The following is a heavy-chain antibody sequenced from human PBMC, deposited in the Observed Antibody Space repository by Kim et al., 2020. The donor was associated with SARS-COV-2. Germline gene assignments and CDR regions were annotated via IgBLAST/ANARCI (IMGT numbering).Heavy chain of an antibody. CDR1: GFTFSSYG. CDR3: AKDVTGYSGYDSEYYFDY. Sequence: GGSLRLSCAASGFTFSSYGMHWVRQAPGKGLEWVAVISYDGSNKYYADSVKGRFTISRDNSKNTLYLQMNSLRAEDTAVYYCAKDVTGYSGYDSEYYFDYWGQGTLVTVSS. CDR2: ISYDGSNK. J-gene: IGHJ4*02. D-gene: IGHD5-12*01. V-gene: IGHV3-30*18.